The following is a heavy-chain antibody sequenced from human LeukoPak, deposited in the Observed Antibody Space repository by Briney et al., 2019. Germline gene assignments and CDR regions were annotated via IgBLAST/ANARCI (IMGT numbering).Heavy chain of an antibody. CDR1: GFTFSSYS. V-gene: IGHV3-21*01. D-gene: IGHD3-3*01. CDR2: ISSSSSYI. J-gene: IGHJ4*02. CDR3: ARDWESGYYDFWSGYSLPDY. Sequence: GGSLRLSCAASGFTFSSYSMNWVRQAPGKGLEWVSSISSSSSYIYYADSVKGRFTISRDNAKNSLYLQMNSLRAEDTAVYYCARDWESGYYDFWSGYSLPDYWGQGTLVTVSS.